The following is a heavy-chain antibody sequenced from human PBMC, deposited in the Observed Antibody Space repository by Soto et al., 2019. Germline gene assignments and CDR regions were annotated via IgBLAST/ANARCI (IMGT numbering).Heavy chain of an antibody. CDR3: ARGGGGAGYSLWAVARLPSDY. CDR2: ISAYNGNT. CDR1: GYTFTSYG. D-gene: IGHD6-19*01. J-gene: IGHJ4*02. V-gene: IGHV1-18*01. Sequence: ASVKVSCKASGYTFTSYGISWVRQAPGQGLEWMGWISAYNGNTNYAQKLQGRVTMTTDTSTSTAYMELRSLRSDDTAVYDCARGGGGAGYSLWAVARLPSDYWGQGTLVTVSS.